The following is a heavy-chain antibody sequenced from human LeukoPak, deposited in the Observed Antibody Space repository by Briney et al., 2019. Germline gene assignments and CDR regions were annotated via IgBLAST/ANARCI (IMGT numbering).Heavy chain of an antibody. V-gene: IGHV3-11*05. CDR1: GFTFSDYY. D-gene: IGHD1-26*01. CDR2: ISSRSSNT. CDR3: ARGKRVGPTTDYYYGMDV. J-gene: IGHJ6*02. Sequence: GGSLRLSCAASGFTFSDYYMSWIRQAPGKGQEWVTYISSRSSNTNYADSVKGRFTISRDNGKNSLYLQMNSLGAEDTAVYYCARGKRVGPTTDYYYGMDVWGQGTTVTVSS.